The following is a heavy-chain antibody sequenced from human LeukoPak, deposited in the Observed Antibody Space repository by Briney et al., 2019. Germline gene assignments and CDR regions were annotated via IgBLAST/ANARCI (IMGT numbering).Heavy chain of an antibody. Sequence: PGGSLRLSCAASGFTFDDYAMHWVRQAPGKGLEWVSLISGDGGSTYYADSVKGRFTISRDNSKNSLYLQMNSLRTEDTALYYCAKDKYSSSWNGMDVRGQGTTVTVSS. J-gene: IGHJ6*02. CDR2: ISGDGGST. CDR1: GFTFDDYA. V-gene: IGHV3-43*02. CDR3: AKDKYSSSWNGMDV. D-gene: IGHD6-13*01.